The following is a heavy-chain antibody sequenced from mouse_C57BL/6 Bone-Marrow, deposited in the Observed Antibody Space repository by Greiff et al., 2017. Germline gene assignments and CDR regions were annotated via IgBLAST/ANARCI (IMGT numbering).Heavy chain of an antibody. Sequence: VQLQQSGAELVKPGASVKLSCTASGFNIKDYYMHWVKQRTEQGLEWIGRIDPEDGEPKYAPKFQGPATITADTSSNTAYLQLSSLTSEDTAVYYWARGGLLLRCYWYCDGWGTGTTVTGSS. J-gene: IGHJ1*03. V-gene: IGHV14-2*01. CDR1: GFNIKDYY. D-gene: IGHD1-1*01. CDR3: ARGGLLLRCYWYCDG. CDR2: IDPEDGEP.